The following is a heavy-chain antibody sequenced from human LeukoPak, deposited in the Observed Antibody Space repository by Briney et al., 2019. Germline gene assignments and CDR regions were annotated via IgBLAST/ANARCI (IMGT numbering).Heavy chain of an antibody. CDR1: GFTFSRYW. D-gene: IGHD2-21*02. CDR2: IKQDGSEK. J-gene: IGHJ4*02. Sequence: GGSLRLSCAASGFTFSRYWMTWVRQAPGKGLEWVAKIKQDGSEKYYVDSVKGRFTVSRDNADSSLYAQMNSLRAEDTAIYYCARLSGHHYQTAVHYAFDFWGQGTLVTVSS. CDR3: ARLSGHHYQTAVHYAFDF. V-gene: IGHV3-7*01.